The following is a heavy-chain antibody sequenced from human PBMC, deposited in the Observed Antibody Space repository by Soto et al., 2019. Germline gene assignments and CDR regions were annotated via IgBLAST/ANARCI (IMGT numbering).Heavy chain of an antibody. V-gene: IGHV1-18*01. J-gene: IGHJ6*02. CDR3: AKDQGITTCGVYYMYYYGMDV. D-gene: IGHD3-3*01. CDR1: GYTFTRSG. Sequence: ASVKVSCKASGYTFTRSGISWVRQAPGQGLEWLGWINPDNGNTNYAQHLQGRVSLTTDTSTSTAYMDLRSLRSDDTAVYYCAKDQGITTCGVYYMYYYGMDVWGQGHTVTVSS. CDR2: INPDNGNT.